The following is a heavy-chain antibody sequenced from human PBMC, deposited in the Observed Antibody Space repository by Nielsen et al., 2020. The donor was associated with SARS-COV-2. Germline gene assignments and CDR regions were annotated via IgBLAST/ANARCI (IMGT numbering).Heavy chain of an antibody. CDR3: ARPHRPGSMTPFD. CDR2: IYYSGST. D-gene: IGHD2/OR15-2a*01. J-gene: IGHJ4*02. V-gene: IGHV4-39*01. Sequence: RQAPGKGLEWIGSIYYSGSTYYNPSLKSRVTISVDTSKNQFSLKLSSVTAADTAVYYCARPHRPGSMTPFDWGQGTLVTVSS.